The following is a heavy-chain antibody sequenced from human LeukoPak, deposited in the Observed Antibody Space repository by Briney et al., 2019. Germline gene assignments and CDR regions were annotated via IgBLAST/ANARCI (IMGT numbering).Heavy chain of an antibody. CDR3: ARGLASGYPPVPFDS. Sequence: GSLRLSCAASGFTFSSYEMNWVRQAPGKGLEWIGEIYHSGSTNYNPSLKSRVSISADTSKVQFSLTLSSVTAADTAVYFCARGLASGYPPVPFDSWGQGTLVTVSS. J-gene: IGHJ4*02. CDR2: IYHSGST. D-gene: IGHD3-3*01. CDR1: GFTFSSYE. V-gene: IGHV4-34*01.